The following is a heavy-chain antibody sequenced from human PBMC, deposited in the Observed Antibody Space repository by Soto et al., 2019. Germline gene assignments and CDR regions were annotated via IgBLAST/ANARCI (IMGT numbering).Heavy chain of an antibody. D-gene: IGHD6-6*01. CDR2: ISSSSSYI. CDR1: GFTFSSYS. J-gene: IGHJ6*03. Sequence: GGSLRLSCAASGFTFSSYSMNWVRQAPGKGLEWVSSISSSSSYIYYADSVKGRFTISRDNAKNSLYLQMNSLRAEDTAVYYCARWASKYSEYYYYYMDVWGKGTTVTVSS. V-gene: IGHV3-21*01. CDR3: ARWASKYSEYYYYYMDV.